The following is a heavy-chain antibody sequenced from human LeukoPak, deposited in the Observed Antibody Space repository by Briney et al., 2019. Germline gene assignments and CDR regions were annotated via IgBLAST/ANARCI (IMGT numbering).Heavy chain of an antibody. CDR2: IYTSGST. Sequence: SETLSLTCTVSGGSISNFYWSWIRQPAGKTLEWIGRIYTSGSTNYNPSLKSRVTMSLDTSKNQFSLKLSSVTAADTAVYFCARETTGAGTARPFDYWGQGTLVTVSS. V-gene: IGHV4-4*07. J-gene: IGHJ4*02. D-gene: IGHD6-13*01. CDR3: ARETTGAGTARPFDY. CDR1: GGSISNFY.